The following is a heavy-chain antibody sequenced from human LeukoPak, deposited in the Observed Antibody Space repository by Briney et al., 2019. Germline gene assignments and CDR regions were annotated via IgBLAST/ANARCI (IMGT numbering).Heavy chain of an antibody. D-gene: IGHD5-18*01. CDR1: GFTFSSYA. V-gene: IGHV3-23*01. CDR2: ISGSGGST. CDR3: AKQTEKYSYGPYYFDY. Sequence: GGSLRLSCAASGFTFSSYAMSWVRQAPGKGLEWVSAISGSGGSTYYADSVKGRFTISRDNSKNTLYLQMNSLRAEDTAVYYCAKQTEKYSYGPYYFDYWGQGTLVTVSS. J-gene: IGHJ4*02.